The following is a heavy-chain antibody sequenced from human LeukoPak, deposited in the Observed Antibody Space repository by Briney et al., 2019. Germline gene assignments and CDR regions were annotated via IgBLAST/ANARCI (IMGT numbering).Heavy chain of an antibody. D-gene: IGHD4-23*01. CDR1: GGSISSNNYY. CDR2: IYYSGST. V-gene: IGHV4-39*01. Sequence: PSETLSLTCTVSGGSISSNNYYWGWIRQPPGKGLEWIGSIYYSGSTYYNPSLKSRVTISVDTSKNQFSLKLSSVTAADTAVYYCARGYGGNSNGYAFDIWGQGTMVTVSS. CDR3: ARGYGGNSNGYAFDI. J-gene: IGHJ3*02.